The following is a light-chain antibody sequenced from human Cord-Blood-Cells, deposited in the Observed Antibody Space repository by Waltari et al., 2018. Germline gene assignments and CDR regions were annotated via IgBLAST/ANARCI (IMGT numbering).Light chain of an antibody. J-gene: IGLJ2*01. CDR2: DVS. Sequence: QSALTQPASVSGSPGQSITISCTGTSSDVGGYNYVSWYQQHPGKAPKLMIYDVSNRPSGVSNRFSGAKSGNTASLTISCLQAEDEADYDCSSYTSSSTLVFGGGTKLTVL. CDR1: SSDVGGYNY. V-gene: IGLV2-14*01. CDR3: SSYTSSSTLV.